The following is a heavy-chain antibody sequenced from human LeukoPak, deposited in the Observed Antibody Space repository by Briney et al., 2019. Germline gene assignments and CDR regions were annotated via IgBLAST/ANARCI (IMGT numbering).Heavy chain of an antibody. V-gene: IGHV4-39*07. D-gene: IGHD4-17*01. J-gene: IGHJ6*02. Sequence: PSETLSLTCTVSGGSISSSSYYWGWIRQPPGKGLEWIGSINYSGSTYYNPSLKSRVTISVDTSKNQFSLKLSSVTAADTAVYYCARDQTVTTTRYYYYGMDVWGQGTTVTVSS. CDR1: GGSISSSSYY. CDR2: INYSGST. CDR3: ARDQTVTTTRYYYYGMDV.